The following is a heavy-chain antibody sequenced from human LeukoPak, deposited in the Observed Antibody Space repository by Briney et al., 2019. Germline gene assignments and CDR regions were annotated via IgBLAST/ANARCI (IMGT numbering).Heavy chain of an antibody. CDR2: IYTSGST. CDR1: GGSISSYH. D-gene: IGHD2-15*01. J-gene: IGHJ6*02. V-gene: IGHV4-4*07. Sequence: PSETLSLTCTVSGGSISSYHWSWIRQPAGKGLEWIGRIYTSGSTNYNPSLKSRVTMSVDTSKNQFSLKLSSVTAADTAVYYCARGLCSGGSCYSEHYYYGMDVWGQGTTVTVSS. CDR3: ARGLCSGGSCYSEHYYYGMDV.